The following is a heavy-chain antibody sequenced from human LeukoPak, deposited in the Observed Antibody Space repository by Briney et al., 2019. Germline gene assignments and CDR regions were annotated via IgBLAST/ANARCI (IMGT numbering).Heavy chain of an antibody. D-gene: IGHD6-6*01. CDR1: GYTLTELS. J-gene: IGHJ6*03. CDR3: ARYIAARVSDYYYYYMDV. CDR2: ISGYNGNT. Sequence: ASVKVSCKVPGYTLTELSMHWVRQAPGQGLEWMGWISGYNGNTNYAQKLQGRVTMTTDTSTSTAYMELRSLKSDDTAVYYCARYIAARVSDYYYYYMDVWGKGTTVTVSS. V-gene: IGHV1-18*01.